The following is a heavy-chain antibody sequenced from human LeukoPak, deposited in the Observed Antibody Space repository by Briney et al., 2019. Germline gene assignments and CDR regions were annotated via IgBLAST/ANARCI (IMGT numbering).Heavy chain of an antibody. D-gene: IGHD2-15*01. CDR3: ARAPYCIGGSCRFDY. V-gene: IGHV3-7*03. CDR1: GFTFSSYW. Sequence: GGSLRLSCAASGFTFSSYWMSWVRQAPGKGLEWVANIKQDGSEKYYVDSVKGRFTISRDNAKNSLYLQMNSLRAEDTAVYYCARAPYCIGGSCRFDYWGQGTLATVSS. J-gene: IGHJ4*02. CDR2: IKQDGSEK.